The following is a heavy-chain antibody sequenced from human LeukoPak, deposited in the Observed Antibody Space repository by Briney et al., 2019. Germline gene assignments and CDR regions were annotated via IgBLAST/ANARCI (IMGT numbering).Heavy chain of an antibody. CDR1: GFTVSSNY. CDR3: ARDQDGYNSDAFDI. D-gene: IGHD5-24*01. Sequence: GGSLRLSCAASGFTVSSNYMSWVRQAPGKGLEWVSVIYSGGSTYYADSVKGRLTISRDNSKNTLYLQMNSLRAEDTAVYYCARDQDGYNSDAFDIWGQGTMVTVSS. CDR2: IYSGGST. J-gene: IGHJ3*02. V-gene: IGHV3-66*02.